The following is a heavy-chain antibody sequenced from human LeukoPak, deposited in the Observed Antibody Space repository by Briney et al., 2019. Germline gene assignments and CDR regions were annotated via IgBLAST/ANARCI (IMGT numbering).Heavy chain of an antibody. CDR2: IIPIFGTA. Sequence: VKVSCKASGGTFSSYAISWVRQAPGQGLEWMGGIIPIFGTANYAQKFQGRVTITADESTSTAYMELSSLRSEDTAVYYCARDPLDTAMVTNKYYYYYGMDVWGKGTTVTVSS. CDR1: GGTFSSYA. D-gene: IGHD5-18*01. J-gene: IGHJ6*04. V-gene: IGHV1-69*01. CDR3: ARDPLDTAMVTNKYYYYYGMDV.